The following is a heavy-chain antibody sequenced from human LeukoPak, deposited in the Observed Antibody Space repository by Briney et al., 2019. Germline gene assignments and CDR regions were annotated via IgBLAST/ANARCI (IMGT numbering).Heavy chain of an antibody. J-gene: IGHJ4*02. CDR1: GFTFSTYG. D-gene: IGHD6-6*01. CDR3: AGDGGGSSARPTHYYFDY. CDR2: IWYDGSNK. V-gene: IGHV3-33*01. Sequence: GGSLRLSCVASGFTFSTYGMHWVRQAPGKGLEWVALIWYDGSNKFYADSVKGRFTISRDNSKNTLYLQMNSLRAEDTAVYYCAGDGGGSSARPTHYYFDYWGQGTLVPVSS.